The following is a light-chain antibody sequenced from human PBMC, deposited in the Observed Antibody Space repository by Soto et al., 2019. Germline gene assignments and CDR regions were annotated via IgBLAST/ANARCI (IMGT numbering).Light chain of an antibody. J-gene: IGKJ1*01. CDR2: GAS. Sequence: EIVMTQSPATLSVSPGERATLSCRASQSVSSNLAWYQQKPGQAPRLLIYGASTRATGIPARFSGSGSGTEFTLTISSLHSEDFAVYYCQQYNRAFGQGTKVEIK. CDR3: QQYNRA. V-gene: IGKV3-15*01. CDR1: QSVSSN.